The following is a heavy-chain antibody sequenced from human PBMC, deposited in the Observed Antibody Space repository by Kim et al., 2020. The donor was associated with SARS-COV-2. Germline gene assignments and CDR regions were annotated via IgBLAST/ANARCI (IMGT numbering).Heavy chain of an antibody. CDR1: GGSISSRNW. Sequence: SETLSLTCAVSGGSISSRNWWSWVRQPPGKGPEWIGEIYHSGSTNYNPSLKSRVTISVDKSKNQFSLKLSSVTAADTAVYYCASRQILPAAFDHWGQGTPVTVSS. D-gene: IGHD2-2*01. CDR3: ASRQILPAAFDH. CDR2: IYHSGST. J-gene: IGHJ4*02. V-gene: IGHV4-4*02.